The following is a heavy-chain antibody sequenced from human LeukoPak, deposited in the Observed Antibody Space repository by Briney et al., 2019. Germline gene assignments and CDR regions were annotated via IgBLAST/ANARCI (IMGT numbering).Heavy chain of an antibody. J-gene: IGHJ4*02. CDR3: ARTAAAAVYYFDY. D-gene: IGHD6-13*01. Sequence: GGSLRLSCAASGFTFSNYWIHWVRQAPGKGLVWVSRINGDGSSTSYADSVKGRFTISRDNAKNTLYLQMNSLRAEDTAVCYCARTAAAAVYYFDYCGQGTLVTVSS. CDR1: GFTFSNYW. V-gene: IGHV3-74*01. CDR2: INGDGSST.